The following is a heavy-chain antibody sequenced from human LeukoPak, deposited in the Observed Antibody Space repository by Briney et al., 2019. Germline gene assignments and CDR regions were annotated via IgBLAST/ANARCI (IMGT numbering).Heavy chain of an antibody. CDR1: GGSISSGSYY. J-gene: IGHJ6*02. CDR2: IYTSGST. Sequence: SETLSLTCTVSGGSISSGSYYWSWIRQPAGKGLEWIGRIYTSGSTNYNPSLKSRVTISVDTSKNQFSLKLSSVTAADTAVYYCARGPYYDFWSGYRYYYYYGMDVWGQGTTVTVSS. V-gene: IGHV4-61*02. D-gene: IGHD3-3*01. CDR3: ARGPYYDFWSGYRYYYYYGMDV.